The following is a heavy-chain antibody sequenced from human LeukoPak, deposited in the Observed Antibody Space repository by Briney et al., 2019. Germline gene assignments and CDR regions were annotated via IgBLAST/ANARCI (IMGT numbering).Heavy chain of an antibody. CDR1: GGTFSSYA. Sequence: SVKVSCKASGGTFSSYAISWVRQAPGQGLEWMGGIIPIFGTANYAQKFQGRVTITADESTSTAYMELSSLRSEDTAVYYCARSGWSWGYFDYWGQGTLVTVSS. CDR3: ARSGWSWGYFDY. J-gene: IGHJ4*02. V-gene: IGHV1-69*01. D-gene: IGHD6-19*01. CDR2: IIPIFGTA.